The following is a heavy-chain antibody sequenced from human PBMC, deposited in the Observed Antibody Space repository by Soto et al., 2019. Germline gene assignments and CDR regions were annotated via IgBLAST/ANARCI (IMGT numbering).Heavy chain of an antibody. CDR2: INHSGST. CDR1: GGSFSGYY. J-gene: IGHJ4*02. V-gene: IGHV4-34*01. D-gene: IGHD1-1*01. CDR3: EKTNWRHQYFDP. Sequence: PSETLSLTCAVYGGSFSGYYWSWIRQPPGKGLEWIGEINHSGSTNSNPSLKSRVTISVDTAKNQFSLKLSSVTAADTAVYYCEKTNWRHQYFDPWGQGTLVTVSS.